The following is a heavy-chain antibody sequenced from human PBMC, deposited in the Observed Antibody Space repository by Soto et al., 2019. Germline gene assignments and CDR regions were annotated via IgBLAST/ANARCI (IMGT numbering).Heavy chain of an antibody. CDR1: GYSFTSYW. D-gene: IGHD3-22*01. J-gene: IGHJ4*02. CDR3: ARDSYYYDSSGYSTDY. CDR2: IDPSDSYT. V-gene: IGHV5-10-1*01. Sequence: GESLKISCKGSGYSFTSYWISWVRQMPGKGLEWMGRIDPSDSYTNYSPSFQGHVTISADKSISTAYLQWSSLKASDTAMYYCARDSYYYDSSGYSTDYWGQGTLVTVSS.